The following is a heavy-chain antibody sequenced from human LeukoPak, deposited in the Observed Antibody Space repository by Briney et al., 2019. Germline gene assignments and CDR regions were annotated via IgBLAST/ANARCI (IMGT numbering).Heavy chain of an antibody. CDR3: AKWGVSGSYYDY. CDR1: GFAFSSYA. J-gene: IGHJ4*02. Sequence: HPGGSLRLSCAASGFAFSSYAMSWVRQTPGKGLEWVSAISSRGGTTYYADSVQGRFTISRDNSKNTLHLQMNSLRGEDTAIYYCAKWGVSGSYYDYWGQGTLVTVSS. V-gene: IGHV3-23*01. D-gene: IGHD1-26*01. CDR2: ISSRGGTT.